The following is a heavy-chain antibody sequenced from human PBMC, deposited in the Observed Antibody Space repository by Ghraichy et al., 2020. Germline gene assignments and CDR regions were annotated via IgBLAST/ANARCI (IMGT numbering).Heavy chain of an antibody. CDR2: IYHRGST. Sequence: SETLSLTCAVSGGSISSSNWWSWVRQPPGKGLEWIGEIYHRGSTNYNPSLKSRVTISVDKSKNQSSLKLSSVTAADTAVYYCARTVDSAYKDPFDYWGQGTLVIVSS. CDR3: ARTVDSAYKDPFDY. D-gene: IGHD5-12*01. CDR1: GGSISSSNW. J-gene: IGHJ4*02. V-gene: IGHV4-4*02.